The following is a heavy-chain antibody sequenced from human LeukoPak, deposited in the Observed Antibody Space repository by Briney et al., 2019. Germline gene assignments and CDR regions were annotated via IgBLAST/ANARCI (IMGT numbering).Heavy chain of an antibody. CDR3: AREGYCSGGSCYSRRDWFDP. D-gene: IGHD2-15*01. Sequence: PSETLSLTCVVSGYSISTGYYWGWIRQPPGKGLEWIGNIYHSGSTYYNASLKSRVTISVDTSKNQFSLKLSSVTAADTAVYYCAREGYCSGGSCYSRRDWFDPWGQGTLVTVSS. CDR2: IYHSGST. V-gene: IGHV4-38-2*01. J-gene: IGHJ5*02. CDR1: GYSISTGYY.